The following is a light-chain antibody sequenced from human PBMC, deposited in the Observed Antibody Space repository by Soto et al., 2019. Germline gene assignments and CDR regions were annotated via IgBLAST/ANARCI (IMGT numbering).Light chain of an antibody. J-gene: IGLJ3*02. Sequence: QSVLTQPASVSGSPGQSVAISCTGTISDVGGNIYVSWYQQYPGKAPKLLLYEVNYRPSGVSDRFSGSKSGNTASLTVSGLQADDEAHYYCSSYITSGTVVFGGGTKVTVL. V-gene: IGLV2-14*01. CDR2: EVN. CDR1: ISDVGGNIY. CDR3: SSYITSGTVV.